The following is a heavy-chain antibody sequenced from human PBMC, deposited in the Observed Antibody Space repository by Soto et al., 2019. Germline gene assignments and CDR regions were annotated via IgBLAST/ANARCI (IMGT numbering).Heavy chain of an antibody. Sequence: EVQLVESGGGLVQPGGSLRLSCTASGFSLSDHYVDWVRQAPGKGLEWVGRTRNKANSDTTEYAASVRGRFTISRDDSRISLYLQMDSLKTEDTAVYYCSRDITASGTYAVDYWGQGTLVTVSS. CDR3: SRDITASGTYAVDY. D-gene: IGHD3-10*01. CDR1: GFSLSDHY. J-gene: IGHJ4*02. CDR2: TRNKANSDTT. V-gene: IGHV3-72*01.